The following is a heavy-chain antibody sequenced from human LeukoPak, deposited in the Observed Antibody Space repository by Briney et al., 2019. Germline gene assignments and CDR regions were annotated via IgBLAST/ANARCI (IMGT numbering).Heavy chain of an antibody. J-gene: IGHJ5*02. Sequence: SETLSLTCIVSGGSISSYYWSWIRQPAGKGLEWIGRIYTSGSTNYNPSLKSRVTMSVDTSKNQFSLKLNSVTAADTAVYYCARHDFWSGYMANNWFDPWGQGTLVTVSS. D-gene: IGHD3-3*01. V-gene: IGHV4-4*07. CDR1: GGSISSYY. CDR3: ARHDFWSGYMANNWFDP. CDR2: IYTSGST.